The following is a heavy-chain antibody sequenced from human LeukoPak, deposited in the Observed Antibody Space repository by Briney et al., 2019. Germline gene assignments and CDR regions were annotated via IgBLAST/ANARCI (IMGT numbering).Heavy chain of an antibody. CDR3: ASLESIAAAGRFDY. CDR1: GFTFSSYA. V-gene: IGHV3-23*01. J-gene: IGHJ4*02. D-gene: IGHD6-13*01. CDR2: ISGSGGST. Sequence: GRSLRLSCAASGFTFSSYAMSWVRQAPGKWLQWVSAISGSGGSTYYADSVKGRFTISRDNSKNTLYLQMNSLRAEETAVYYCASLESIAAAGRFDYWGQGTLVTVSS.